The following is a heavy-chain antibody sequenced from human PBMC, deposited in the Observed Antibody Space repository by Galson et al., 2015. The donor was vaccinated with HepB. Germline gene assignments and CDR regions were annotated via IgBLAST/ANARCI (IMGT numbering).Heavy chain of an antibody. J-gene: IGHJ4*02. D-gene: IGHD6-19*01. CDR3: AREGMAGTLDY. V-gene: IGHV3-30-3*01. Sequence: SLRLSCAASGFTFSSYAMHWVRQAPGKGLQWVAIIPYDGGYKYYADSAKGRFTISRDNSKNTLYLQMSSLRAEDTAVYYCAREGMAGTLDYWGQGTLITVSS. CDR1: GFTFSSYA. CDR2: IPYDGGYK.